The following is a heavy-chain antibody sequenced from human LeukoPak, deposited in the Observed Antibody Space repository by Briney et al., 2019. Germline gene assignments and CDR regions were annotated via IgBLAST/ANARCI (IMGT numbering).Heavy chain of an antibody. Sequence: ASVKVSCKASGYTFTSYGISWVRQAPGQGLEWMGGIIPIFGTANYAQKFQGRVTITADESTSTAYMELSSLRSEDTAVYYCARILAPGDGITTRDYWGQGTLVTVPS. V-gene: IGHV1-69*13. CDR2: IIPIFGTA. D-gene: IGHD7-27*01. CDR3: ARILAPGDGITTRDY. J-gene: IGHJ4*02. CDR1: GYTFTSYG.